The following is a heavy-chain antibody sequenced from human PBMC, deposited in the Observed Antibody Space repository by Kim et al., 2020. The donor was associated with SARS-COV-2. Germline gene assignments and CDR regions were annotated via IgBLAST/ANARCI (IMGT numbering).Heavy chain of an antibody. V-gene: IGHV3-9*01. CDR2: ISWNGDSI. CDR3: ARGIRGSPFVY. D-gene: IGHD3-10*01. CDR1: GFTFGAYS. J-gene: IGHJ4*02. Sequence: GGSLRLSCAASGFTFGAYSIHWVRQLPGKGLEWVSGISWNGDSIDYADSVKGRFTISRDNAKNSLYLQMNSLRVEDTALYYCARGIRGSPFVYWGK.